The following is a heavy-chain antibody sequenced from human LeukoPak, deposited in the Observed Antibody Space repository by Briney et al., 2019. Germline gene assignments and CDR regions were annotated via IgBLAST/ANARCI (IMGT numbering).Heavy chain of an antibody. J-gene: IGHJ4*02. CDR1: GGSISSLY. D-gene: IGHD6-6*01. CDR3: ARHRAYSSSSPFDY. CDR2: IYYTGST. Sequence: SETLSLTCSVSGGSISSLYWSWIRQPPGKGLEGIGYIYYTGSTNYNPSLKSRVTMFVDMSKNQFSLRLSSVTAADTAVYYCARHRAYSSSSPFDYWGQGTLVTVSS. V-gene: IGHV4-59*08.